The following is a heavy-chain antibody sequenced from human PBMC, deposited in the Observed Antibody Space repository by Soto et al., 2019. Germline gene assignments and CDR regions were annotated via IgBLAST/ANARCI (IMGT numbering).Heavy chain of an antibody. CDR3: ARGQSSDWFDR. V-gene: IGHV4-30-2*01. CDR2: IYHSGST. Sequence: PSETLSLTCAVSGGSISSGGYSWSWIRQPPGKGLEWIGYIYHSGSTYYNPSLKSRVTISVDRSKNQFSLKLSSVTAADTAVYYCARGQSSDWFDRWGQGTLVTVSS. J-gene: IGHJ5*02. CDR1: GGSISSGGYS.